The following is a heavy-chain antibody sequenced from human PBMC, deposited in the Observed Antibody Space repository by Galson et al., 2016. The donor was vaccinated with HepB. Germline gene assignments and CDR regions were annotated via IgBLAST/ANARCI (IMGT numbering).Heavy chain of an antibody. CDR2: IRSDGSTT. J-gene: IGHJ4*02. CDR1: GFTFSTYA. V-gene: IGHV3-64D*08. CDR3: VKDKVASLYGAVTDLDY. D-gene: IGHD3-3*01. Sequence: SLRLSCAASGFTFSTYAMHWVRQAPRKGLEYVSAIRSDGSTTYYADSVKGRFTISRDNSENTVYLQMSSLRPEDTAIYYCVKDKVASLYGAVTDLDYWGQGTLVTVSS.